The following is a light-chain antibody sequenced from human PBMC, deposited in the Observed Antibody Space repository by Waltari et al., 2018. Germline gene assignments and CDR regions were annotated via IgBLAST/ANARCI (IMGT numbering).Light chain of an antibody. Sequence: QSALTQPRSVSGSPGQSVTISRTGTSSDVGGFHYVSLYQQHPDKAPKLIIYDINKRPSGVPDRFSGSKSGNTASLTISGLQAEDEADYYCCSYVGSNIYWVFGGGTKLTVL. V-gene: IGLV2-11*01. CDR3: CSYVGSNIYWV. J-gene: IGLJ3*02. CDR1: SSDVGGFHY. CDR2: DIN.